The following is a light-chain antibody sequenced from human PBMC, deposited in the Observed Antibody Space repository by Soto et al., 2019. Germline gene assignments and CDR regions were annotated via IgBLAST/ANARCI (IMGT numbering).Light chain of an antibody. CDR2: EGT. J-gene: IGLJ3*02. Sequence: QSALTKPASVSGSPGQSITISCIGTNSDFGTHKFFSWYQHHPGKAPKLIIYEGTTRPSGVSHRFSGSKSGNTASLTISGLQAEDYADYFCCSYAATFSVFVGGTKLTVL. CDR1: NSDFGTHKF. CDR3: CSYAATFSV. V-gene: IGLV2-23*01.